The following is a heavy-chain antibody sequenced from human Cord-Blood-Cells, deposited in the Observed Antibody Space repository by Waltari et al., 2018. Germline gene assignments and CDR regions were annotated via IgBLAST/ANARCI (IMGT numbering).Heavy chain of an antibody. J-gene: IGHJ4*02. V-gene: IGHV3-43D*03. Sequence: EVQLVESGGVVVQPEGSLRLSCAASGFTFDDYAMHWVRQAPGKGLEWVSLISWDGGSTYYADSVKGRFTIARDNSKNSLYLQMNSLRAEDTALYYCAKSSPRYCSSTSCYFDYWGQGTLVTVSS. D-gene: IGHD2-2*01. CDR2: ISWDGGST. CDR3: AKSSPRYCSSTSCYFDY. CDR1: GFTFDDYA.